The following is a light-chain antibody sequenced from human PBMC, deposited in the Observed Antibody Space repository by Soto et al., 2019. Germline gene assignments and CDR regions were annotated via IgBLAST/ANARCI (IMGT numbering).Light chain of an antibody. Sequence: EIVLTQSPDTLSLSPGEGATLSCRASQSLSSSYLAWYQQKPGQAPRLLIYGTSIRATGIPDRFSGSGSGTDFTLTITRLEPEDFAVYYCQRFGTSPPWTFGQGTKVDI. V-gene: IGKV3-20*01. CDR3: QRFGTSPPWT. CDR1: QSLSSSY. CDR2: GTS. J-gene: IGKJ1*01.